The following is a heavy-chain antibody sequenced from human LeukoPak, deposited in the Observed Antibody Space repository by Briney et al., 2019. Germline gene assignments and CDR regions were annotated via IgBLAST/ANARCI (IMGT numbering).Heavy chain of an antibody. CDR1: GFTFSSYW. Sequence: PGGSLRLSCAASGFTFSSYWMSWVRQAPGKGLEWVANIKQDGSEKYYVDSVKGRFTISRVNAKNSLYLQMNSLRAEDTAVYYCARDDYDILTGYPYYFDYWGQGTLVTVSS. CDR2: IKQDGSEK. V-gene: IGHV3-7*01. D-gene: IGHD3-9*01. CDR3: ARDDYDILTGYPYYFDY. J-gene: IGHJ4*02.